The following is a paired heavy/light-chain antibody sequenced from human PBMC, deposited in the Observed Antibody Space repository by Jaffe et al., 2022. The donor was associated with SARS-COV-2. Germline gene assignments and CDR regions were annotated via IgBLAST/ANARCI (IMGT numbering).Heavy chain of an antibody. CDR1: GFTFSNYG. Sequence: QVQLVESGGGVVQPGRSLRLSCAASGFTFSNYGMHWVRQAPGKGLEWVAVISYDGTNKYYVDSVKGRFSISRDNSKNTLYLQMNSLRTEDTAVYYCGKPIGGMVTHGGGAFEIWGQGTMVTVSS. J-gene: IGHJ3*02. D-gene: IGHD2-21*02. CDR2: ISYDGTNK. V-gene: IGHV3-30*18. CDR3: GKPIGGMVTHGGGAFEI.
Light chain of an antibody. J-gene: IGLJ1*01. V-gene: IGLV2-14*01. CDR2: EVS. Sequence: QSALTQPASVSGSPGQSITITCTGTSSDVGGYNYVSWYQQHPGKAPKLMVYEVSDRPSGVSNRFSGSKSGNTASLTISGLQAEDEADYYCSSYTTNTTPYVFGTGTKVTVL. CDR1: SSDVGGYNY. CDR3: SSYTTNTTPYV.